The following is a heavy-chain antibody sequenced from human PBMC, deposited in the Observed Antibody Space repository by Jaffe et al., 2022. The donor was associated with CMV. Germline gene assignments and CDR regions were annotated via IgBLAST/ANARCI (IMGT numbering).Heavy chain of an antibody. D-gene: IGHD6-6*01. V-gene: IGHV3-33*08. CDR2: IWYDGSNK. CDR1: GFTFSSYG. Sequence: QVQLVESGGGVVQPGRSLRLSCAASGFTFSSYGMHWVRQAPGKGLEWVAVIWYDGSNKYYADSVKGRFTISRDNSKNTLYLQMNSLRAEDTAVYYCARDLRGIAARAPGDYWGQGTLVTVSS. J-gene: IGHJ4*02. CDR3: ARDLRGIAARAPGDY.